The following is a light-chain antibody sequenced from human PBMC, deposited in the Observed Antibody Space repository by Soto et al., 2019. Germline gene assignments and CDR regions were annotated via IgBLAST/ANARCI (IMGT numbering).Light chain of an antibody. CDR3: QQYNSYSGT. CDR1: QSISSW. V-gene: IGKV1-5*01. CDR2: DAS. J-gene: IGKJ1*01. Sequence: DIQITQSPSNLSASVGDRVSMTCRGSQSISSWLAWYQQNPGKATKLLIYDASSLESGVPSRFGGGGPGKESTLPISSLQPDDLPTYYCQQYNSYSGTFGQGTRV.